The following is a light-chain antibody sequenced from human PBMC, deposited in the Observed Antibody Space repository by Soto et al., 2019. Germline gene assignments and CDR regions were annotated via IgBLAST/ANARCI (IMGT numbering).Light chain of an antibody. Sequence: QSALTQPASVSGSPGQSITISCTGTSSDVGGYNYVSWYQQHPGKAPKPMIYGGSNRPSGVSNRFSGSKSGNTASLTISGLQAEDEADYYCTSYISSGTLVFGGGTKLTVL. CDR2: GGS. J-gene: IGLJ2*01. CDR1: SSDVGGYNY. CDR3: TSYISSGTLV. V-gene: IGLV2-14*03.